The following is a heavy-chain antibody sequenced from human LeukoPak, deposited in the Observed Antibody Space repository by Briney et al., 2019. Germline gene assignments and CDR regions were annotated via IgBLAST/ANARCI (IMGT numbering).Heavy chain of an antibody. CDR2: ISSSSGTI. CDR1: GFTFSSYS. J-gene: IGHJ4*02. V-gene: IGHV3-48*04. CDR3: ARVYYGSGSPRHFDY. D-gene: IGHD3-10*01. Sequence: QPGGSLRLSCAASGFTFSSYSMNWVRQAPGKGLEWVSYISSSSGTIYYADSVKGRFTISRDNAKNSLYLQMNSLRAEDTAVYYCARVYYGSGSPRHFDYWGQGTLVTVSS.